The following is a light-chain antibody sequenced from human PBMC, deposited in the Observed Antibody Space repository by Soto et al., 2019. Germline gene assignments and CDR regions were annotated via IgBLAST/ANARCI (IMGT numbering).Light chain of an antibody. CDR3: QQYHHWPPKVT. CDR2: GAS. Sequence: EIVMTQSPATLSVSPGERATLSCRASQSVTSSVAWYQQKPGQAPRLLIYGASTRATGIPARFSGSGSGTEFTLTISSLQSEDFAVYYCQQYHHWPPKVTFGPGTRVDI. J-gene: IGKJ3*01. CDR1: QSVTSS. V-gene: IGKV3-15*01.